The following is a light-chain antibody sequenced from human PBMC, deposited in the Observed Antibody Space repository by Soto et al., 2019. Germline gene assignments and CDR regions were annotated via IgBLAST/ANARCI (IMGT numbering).Light chain of an antibody. CDR2: AAS. J-gene: IGKJ4*01. Sequence: AIPLPQSPSSLSASVGARVTITCRASQVINSFLAWYQQKPGKAPKLLIYAASSLQTGVPSRFSGSGSATDFTLTINSLQPEDLATYYCQQTDSYPSTFGGGTNVEI. CDR3: QQTDSYPST. V-gene: IGKV1-13*02. CDR1: QVINSF.